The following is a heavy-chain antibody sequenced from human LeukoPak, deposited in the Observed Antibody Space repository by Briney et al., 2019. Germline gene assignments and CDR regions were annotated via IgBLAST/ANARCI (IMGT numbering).Heavy chain of an antibody. D-gene: IGHD5-12*01. V-gene: IGHV1-46*01. CDR2: LSPSGSST. CDR3: ARDSGYSGYDHIRGDY. CDR1: GYTFTGYY. J-gene: IGHJ4*02. Sequence: VASVKVSCKASGYTFTGYYMHWVRQAPGQGLQWMGILSPSGSSTSYAQKFQGRVTMTSDMSTRTVYMELSSLRSEDTAVYYCARDSGYSGYDHIRGDYWGQGTMVTVSS.